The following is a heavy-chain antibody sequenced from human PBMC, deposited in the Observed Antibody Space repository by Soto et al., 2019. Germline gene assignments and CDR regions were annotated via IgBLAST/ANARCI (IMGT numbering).Heavy chain of an antibody. J-gene: IGHJ6*02. CDR1: GFTFSSYA. CDR2: ISYDGSNK. CDR3: ARNGKYTYYYYYGMDV. V-gene: IGHV3-30-3*01. Sequence: QVQLVESGGGVVQPGRSLRLSCAASGFTFSSYAMHWVRQAPGKGLEWVAVISYDGSNKYYADSVKSRFTISRDNSKNTLYLQMNSLRAEDTAVYYCARNGKYTYYYYYGMDVWGQGTTVTVSS. D-gene: IGHD1-1*01.